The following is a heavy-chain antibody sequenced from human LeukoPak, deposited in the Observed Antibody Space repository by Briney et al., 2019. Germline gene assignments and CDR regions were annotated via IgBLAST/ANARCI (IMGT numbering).Heavy chain of an antibody. V-gene: IGHV3-21*04. CDR1: GFTFSSYS. D-gene: IGHD2-15*01. CDR2: ISSSSTYI. CDR3: AKAPKGSCRGRLCYSFDY. J-gene: IGHJ4*02. Sequence: PGGSLRLSCAASGFTFSSYSMNWVRQAPGEGLEWVSSISSSSTYIYYADSVKGRFTISRDNSRNTLYLQMNSLRAEDTAVYYCAKAPKGSCRGRLCYSFDYWAQGTLVAVSS.